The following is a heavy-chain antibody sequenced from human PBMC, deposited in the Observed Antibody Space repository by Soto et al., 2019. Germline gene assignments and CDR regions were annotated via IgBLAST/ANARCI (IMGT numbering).Heavy chain of an antibody. CDR2: IYPGDSDT. CDR1: GYSFTSYW. D-gene: IGHD5-18*01. CDR3: ARLASGYSDDSYYYYYGMDV. J-gene: IGHJ6*02. Sequence: PGESLKISCKGSGYSFTSYWIGWVRQMPGKGLEGMGIIYPGDSDTRYSPSFQGQVTISADKSISTAYLQWSSLKASDTAMYYCARLASGYSDDSYYYYYGMDVWGQGTTVTVAS. V-gene: IGHV5-51*01.